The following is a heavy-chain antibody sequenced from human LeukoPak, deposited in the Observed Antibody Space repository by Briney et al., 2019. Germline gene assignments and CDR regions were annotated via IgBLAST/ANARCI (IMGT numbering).Heavy chain of an antibody. CDR1: GYTFTSYY. CDR3: ARTYCAEDCSIRYFDY. CDR2: INPSGGDT. J-gene: IGHJ4*02. D-gene: IGHD2-21*02. V-gene: IGHV1-46*01. Sequence: ASVKVSCKASGYTFTSYYMHWVRQAPGQGLEWLGIINPSGGDTRYAQKFQGRVTLTRDKSTSTVYMELSSLTSDDTAVYYCARTYCAEDCSIRYFDYWGQGTLVTVSS.